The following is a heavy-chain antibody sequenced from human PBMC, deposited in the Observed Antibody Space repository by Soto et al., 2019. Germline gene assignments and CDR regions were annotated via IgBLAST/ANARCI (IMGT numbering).Heavy chain of an antibody. V-gene: IGHV4-59*01. Sequence: ETLSLTCTVSGGSISSYYWSWIRQPPGKGLEWIGYIYYSGSTNYNPSLKSRVTISVDTSKNQFSLKLSSVTAADTAVYYCARDLLAARPPYPYYYYGMDVWGQGTTVTVSS. D-gene: IGHD6-6*01. J-gene: IGHJ6*02. CDR3: ARDLLAARPPYPYYYYGMDV. CDR1: GGSISSYY. CDR2: IYYSGST.